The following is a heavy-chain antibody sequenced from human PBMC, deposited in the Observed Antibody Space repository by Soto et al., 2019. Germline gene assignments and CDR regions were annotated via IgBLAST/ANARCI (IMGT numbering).Heavy chain of an antibody. V-gene: IGHV3-64*01. D-gene: IGHD2-15*01. Sequence: GGSLRLSCAASGFTFSSYAMHWVRQAPGKGLEYVSAISSNGGSTYYANSVKGRFTISRDNSKNTLYLQMDSLRAEDMAVYYCARGYCSGGSCYYYYYYMDVWGKGTTVTVSS. J-gene: IGHJ6*03. CDR1: GFTFSSYA. CDR3: ARGYCSGGSCYYYYYYMDV. CDR2: ISSNGGST.